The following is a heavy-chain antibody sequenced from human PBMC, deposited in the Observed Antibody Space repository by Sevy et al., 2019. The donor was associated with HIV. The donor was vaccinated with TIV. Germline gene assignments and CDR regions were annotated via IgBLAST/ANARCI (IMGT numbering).Heavy chain of an antibody. D-gene: IGHD5-12*01. V-gene: IGHV3-15*01. CDR2: IKSEFDGGAI. CDR3: ITDPAYRGYDEEVINYYFYGMDV. J-gene: IGHJ6*02. CDR1: GFTFSSAW. Sequence: GGSLRLSCTASGFTFSSAWMSWVRQAPGKGLEWVGRIKSEFDGGAIDYAATLKGRFSISREDSKNTVYLQMNSLKTEDPAVYYCITDPAYRGYDEEVINYYFYGMDVWGQGTTVTVSS.